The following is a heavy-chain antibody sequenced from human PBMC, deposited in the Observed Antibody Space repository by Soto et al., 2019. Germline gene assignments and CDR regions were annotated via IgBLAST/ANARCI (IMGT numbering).Heavy chain of an antibody. CDR2: IIPILGIA. CDR3: ARDLGIQLWSYYFDS. V-gene: IGHV1-69*08. CDR1: GGTFSSYT. J-gene: IGHJ4*02. Sequence: QVQLVQSGAEVKKPGSSVKVSCKASGGTFSSYTISWVRQAPGQGLEWMGRIIPILGIANYAQKFQDRVTITAEKSMSTDYMELSSLRSEDTAVYYCARDLGIQLWSYYFDSWGQGTLVTVSS. D-gene: IGHD5-18*01.